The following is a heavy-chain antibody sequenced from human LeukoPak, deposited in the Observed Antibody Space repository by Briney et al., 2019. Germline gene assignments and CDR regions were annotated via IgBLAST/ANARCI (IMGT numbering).Heavy chain of an antibody. CDR3: ARELGGDAFDI. J-gene: IGHJ3*02. CDR2: IIPIFGTA. D-gene: IGHD1-26*01. CDR1: GYTFTSYG. V-gene: IGHV1-69*13. Sequence: GASVKVSCKASGYTFTSYGISWVRQAPGQGLEWMGGIIPIFGTANYAQKFQGRVTITADESTSTAYMELSSLRSEHTAVYYCARELGGDAFDIWGQGTMATVPS.